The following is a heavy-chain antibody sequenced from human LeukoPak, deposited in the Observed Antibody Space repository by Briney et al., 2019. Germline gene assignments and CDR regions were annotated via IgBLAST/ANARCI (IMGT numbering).Heavy chain of an antibody. V-gene: IGHV4-38-2*01. CDR1: AYSIGSGYY. J-gene: IGHJ5*02. D-gene: IGHD4-11*01. Sequence: SETLSLTCAVSAYSIGSGYYWGWIRQPPGQGLEGIGSFYHSGSTYYNPSLKSRVTISVDTSKNQFSLKLSSVTAADTAVYYCARHDFYSNYPHNWFDPWGQGTLVTVSS. CDR3: ARHDFYSNYPHNWFDP. CDR2: FYHSGST.